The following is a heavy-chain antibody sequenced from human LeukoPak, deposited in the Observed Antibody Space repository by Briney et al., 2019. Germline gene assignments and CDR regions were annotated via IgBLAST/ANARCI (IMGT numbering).Heavy chain of an antibody. CDR3: AGSIAAALFDY. CDR1: GFTFSSNY. Sequence: GGSLRLSCAASGFTFSSNYMSWVRQAPGKGLEWVSVIYSGGSTYYADSVKGRFTISRDNSKNTLYLQMNSLRAEDTAVYYCAGSIAAALFDYWGQGTLVTVSS. CDR2: IYSGGST. V-gene: IGHV3-66*01. J-gene: IGHJ4*02. D-gene: IGHD6-13*01.